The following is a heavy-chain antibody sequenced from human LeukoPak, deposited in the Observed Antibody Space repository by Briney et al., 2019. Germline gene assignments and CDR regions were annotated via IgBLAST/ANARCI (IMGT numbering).Heavy chain of an antibody. V-gene: IGHV3-21*01. J-gene: IGHJ4*02. CDR1: GFTFSSYS. D-gene: IGHD6-13*01. CDR2: ISSSSSYI. CDR3: ASRDSSSWYYFDY. Sequence: PGGSLRLSCAASGFTFSSYSMNWVRQAPGKGLEWVLSISSSSSYIYYADSVKGRFTISRDNAKNSLYLQMNSLRAEDTAVYHCASRDSSSWYYFDYWGQGTLVTVSS.